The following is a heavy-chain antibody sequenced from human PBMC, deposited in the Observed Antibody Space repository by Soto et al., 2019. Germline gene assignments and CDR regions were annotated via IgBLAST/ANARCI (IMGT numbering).Heavy chain of an antibody. CDR3: ARAPNYYYSTLCDY. CDR1: GFTFSSYS. CDR2: ISSSSSYI. V-gene: IGHV3-21*01. Sequence: EVQLVESGGGLVKPGGSLRLSCAASGFTFSSYSMNWVRQAPGKGLEWVSSISSSSSYIYYADSVKGRFTISRDNAKNSLYLQMNSLRAEDTAVYYCARAPNYYYSTLCDYWGQGTLVTVSS. D-gene: IGHD3-22*01. J-gene: IGHJ4*02.